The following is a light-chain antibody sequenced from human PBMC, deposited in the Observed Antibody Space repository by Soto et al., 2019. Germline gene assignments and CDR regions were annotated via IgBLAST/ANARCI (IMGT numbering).Light chain of an antibody. CDR1: QSISSN. V-gene: IGKV3-15*01. CDR2: GAS. Sequence: EIVMTQSPATLSVSPGERATLSCRAGQSISSNLAWYQQKTGQAPRLLIYGASTRATGVPATFSGSGSGTEFTLTISSMQSEDFAVYYCQQYKDWPRITFGPGTKVDIK. J-gene: IGKJ3*01. CDR3: QQYKDWPRIT.